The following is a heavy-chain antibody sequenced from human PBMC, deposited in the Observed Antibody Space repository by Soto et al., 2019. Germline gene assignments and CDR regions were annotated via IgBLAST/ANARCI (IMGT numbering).Heavy chain of an antibody. Sequence: SETLSPTCALSGGSISSGGYSWSWIRQPPGKGLEWIGYIYHSGSTYYNPSLKSRVTISVDRSKNQFSLKLSSVTAADTAVYYCARGFFLATCGPWGQGTLVAVSS. CDR1: GGSISSGGYS. V-gene: IGHV4-30-2*01. D-gene: IGHD3-3*01. CDR2: IYHSGST. CDR3: ARGFFLATCGP. J-gene: IGHJ5*02.